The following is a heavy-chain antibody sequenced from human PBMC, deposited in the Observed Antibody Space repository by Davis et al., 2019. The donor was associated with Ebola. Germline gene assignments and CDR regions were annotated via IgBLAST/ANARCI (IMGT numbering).Heavy chain of an antibody. CDR1: GFTFSSYG. Sequence: GESLKISCAASGFTFSSYGMHWVRQAPGKGLEWVAGIWYDGSNKYYADSVKGRFTISRDNSKNTLYRQMTSLRAEDTAVYYCARGSGYSSGWKDYWGQGTLVTVSS. CDR2: IWYDGSNK. D-gene: IGHD6-19*01. V-gene: IGHV3-33*01. J-gene: IGHJ4*02. CDR3: ARGSGYSSGWKDY.